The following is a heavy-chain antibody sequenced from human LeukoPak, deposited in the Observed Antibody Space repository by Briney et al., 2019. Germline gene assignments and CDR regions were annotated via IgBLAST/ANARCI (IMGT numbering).Heavy chain of an antibody. CDR3: AKHNGNYYYYYGLDV. J-gene: IGHJ6*02. Sequence: GGSLRLSCAASGFSFSSYAMNWVRQAPGKGLEWVSAISGSGGSTYFADSVKGRFTISRDSSKNTLYLQMNSLRAEDTAVYYCAKHNGNYYYYYGLDVWGQGTTVTVSS. D-gene: IGHD1-26*01. V-gene: IGHV3-23*01. CDR1: GFSFSSYA. CDR2: ISGSGGST.